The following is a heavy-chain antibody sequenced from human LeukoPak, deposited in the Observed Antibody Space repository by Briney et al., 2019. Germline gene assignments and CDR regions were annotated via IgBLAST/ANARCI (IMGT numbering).Heavy chain of an antibody. D-gene: IGHD6-13*01. V-gene: IGHV4-59*08. Sequence: KPSETLSLTCTVSGGSISSYYWSWIRQPPGKGLEWIGYIYYSGSTNYNPSLKSRVTISVDTSKNQFSLKLSSVTAADTAVYYCARQRSSSGSNFDYWGKGTLFTPSS. CDR1: GGSISSYY. CDR2: IYYSGST. J-gene: IGHJ4*02. CDR3: ARQRSSSGSNFDY.